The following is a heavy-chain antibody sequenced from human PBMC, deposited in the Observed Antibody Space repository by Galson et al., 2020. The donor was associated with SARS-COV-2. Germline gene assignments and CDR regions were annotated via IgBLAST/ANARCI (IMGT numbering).Heavy chain of an antibody. CDR2: ISSSSSYI. CDR1: GFTFSSYS. D-gene: IGHD3-9*01. CDR3: ARDPGPDILTGYYDY. V-gene: IGHV3-21*01. Sequence: GESLKISCAASGFTFSSYSMNWVRQAPGKGLEWVSSISSSSSYIYYADSVKGRFTISRDKAKNSLYLQMNSLRAEDTAVYYCARDPGPDILTGYYDYWGQGTLVTVSS. J-gene: IGHJ4*02.